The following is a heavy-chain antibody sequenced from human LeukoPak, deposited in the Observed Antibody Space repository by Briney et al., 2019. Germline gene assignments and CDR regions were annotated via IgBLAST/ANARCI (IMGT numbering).Heavy chain of an antibody. V-gene: IGHV3-23*01. D-gene: IGHD1-26*01. CDR1: GFTFSSYA. CDR2: ISGSGGST. Sequence: GGSLRLSCAASGFTFSSYAMSWVRQAPGKGLEWVSAISGSGGSTYYADSVKGRFTISRDNSKNTLYLQMNSLRAEDTAVYYCAKDREGATYPTMLDYWGQGTLVTVSS. CDR3: AKDREGATYPTMLDY. J-gene: IGHJ4*02.